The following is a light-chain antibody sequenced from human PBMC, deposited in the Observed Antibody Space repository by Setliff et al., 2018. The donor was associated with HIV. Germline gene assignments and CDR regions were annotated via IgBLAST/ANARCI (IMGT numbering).Light chain of an antibody. Sequence: SCELAQPPSVSVAPGKTARITCGGNNSGSKSVHWYQQKPGQAPVVVIYYDSDRPSGIPERFSGSNSGNTATLTISRVEAGDEADYYCQVWDSSSDHPYVFGTGTKVTVL. CDR3: QVWDSSSDHPYV. CDR2: YDS. CDR1: NSGSKS. J-gene: IGLJ1*01. V-gene: IGLV3-21*01.